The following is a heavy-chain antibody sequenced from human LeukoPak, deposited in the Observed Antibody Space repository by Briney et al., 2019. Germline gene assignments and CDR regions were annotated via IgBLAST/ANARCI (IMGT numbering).Heavy chain of an antibody. CDR1: GFTLSHYA. CDR3: AKGGYYERPWYFDY. V-gene: IGHV3-30*18. Sequence: GGSLRLSCAASGFTLSHYAMHWVRQAPGKGLERVAIISFDGTNKYYVDSVKGRFTISRDNSKNTLYLQMDSLRAEDTAVYYCAKGGYYERPWYFDYWGQGTLVTVSS. CDR2: ISFDGTNK. J-gene: IGHJ4*02. D-gene: IGHD3-22*01.